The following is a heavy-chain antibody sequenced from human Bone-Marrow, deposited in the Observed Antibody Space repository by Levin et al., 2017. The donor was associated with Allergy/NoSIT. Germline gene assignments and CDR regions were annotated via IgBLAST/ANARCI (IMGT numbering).Heavy chain of an antibody. V-gene: IGHV6-1*01. CDR3: ASGHGGTRLFDY. Sequence: SETLSLTCAISGDSVSSNSAAWNWIRQSPSRGLEWLGRTYYRSKWYNDYAVSVKSRITINPDTSKNQFSLLLNSVTPEDTAVYYCASGHGGTRLFDYWGQGTLVTVSS. D-gene: IGHD2-15*01. J-gene: IGHJ4*02. CDR2: TYYRSKWYN. CDR1: GDSVSSNSAA.